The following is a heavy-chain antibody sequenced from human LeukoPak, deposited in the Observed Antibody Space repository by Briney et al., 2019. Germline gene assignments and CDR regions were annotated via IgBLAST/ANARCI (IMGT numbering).Heavy chain of an antibody. Sequence: SVKVSCKASGGTFSSYAISWVRQAPGQGLEWMGRIIPILGIANYAQKFQGRVTITADKSTSTAYMELSSLRSDDTAVYYCARDLVVAAKGVYWGQGTLVTVSS. CDR3: ARDLVVAAKGVY. J-gene: IGHJ4*02. V-gene: IGHV1-69*04. CDR2: IIPILGIA. D-gene: IGHD2-15*01. CDR1: GGTFSSYA.